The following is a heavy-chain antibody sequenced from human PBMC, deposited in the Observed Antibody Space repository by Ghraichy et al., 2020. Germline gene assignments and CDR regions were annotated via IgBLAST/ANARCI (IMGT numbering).Heavy chain of an antibody. Sequence: SETLSLTCTVSGGSIGGYYWSWVRQPPGKGLEWIGYIYSSGGTNYNPSLKSRVTISVDLSKNQFSLKLSSVTAADTAVYYCARHLYSRVAAAGPFDPWGQGTLVTVSS. CDR1: GGSIGGYY. J-gene: IGHJ5*02. CDR2: IYSSGGT. D-gene: IGHD6-13*01. V-gene: IGHV4-59*08. CDR3: ARHLYSRVAAAGPFDP.